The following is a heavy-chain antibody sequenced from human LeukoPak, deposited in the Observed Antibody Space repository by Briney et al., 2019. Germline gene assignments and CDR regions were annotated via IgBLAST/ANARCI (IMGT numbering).Heavy chain of an antibody. V-gene: IGHV5-51*01. J-gene: IGHJ5*02. CDR1: GYSFTSYW. Sequence: GESLKISCKGSGYSFTSYWIGWVRQMPGKGLEWMGVIYPGDSDTRYSPSFQGQVTISADKSISTAYLQWSSLKASDTAMYYCARLPYCGGDCFPNWFDPWGQGTLVTVSS. CDR2: IYPGDSDT. CDR3: ARLPYCGGDCFPNWFDP. D-gene: IGHD2-21*02.